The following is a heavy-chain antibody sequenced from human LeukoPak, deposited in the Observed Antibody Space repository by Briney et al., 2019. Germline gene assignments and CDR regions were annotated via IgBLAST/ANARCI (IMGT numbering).Heavy chain of an antibody. Sequence: GGSLKLSCAASGFTFSSYAMSWVRQAPGKGLEWVSTISGSGGSTYYADSVKGRFTISRDNSKNTVYLQMNSLRAEDTAVYYCASVVVTAIGRDYWGQGTLVTVSS. D-gene: IGHD2-21*02. V-gene: IGHV3-23*01. CDR2: ISGSGGST. CDR1: GFTFSSYA. CDR3: ASVVVTAIGRDY. J-gene: IGHJ4*02.